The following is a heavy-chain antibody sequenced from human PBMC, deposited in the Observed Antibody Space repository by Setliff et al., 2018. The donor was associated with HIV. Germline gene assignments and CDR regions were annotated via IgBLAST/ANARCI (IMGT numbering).Heavy chain of an antibody. D-gene: IGHD1-26*01. Sequence: GASVKVSCKASGYTFSDYFIHWVRQAPGQGLEWMGWIHPNSGGTNYAQKFQGRVTMTRDTSISTAYMELSSLRSDDTAVYYCARGDWELLGAFDIWGQGTMVTVSS. CDR1: GYTFSDYF. CDR3: ARGDWELLGAFDI. V-gene: IGHV1-2*02. J-gene: IGHJ3*02. CDR2: IHPNSGGT.